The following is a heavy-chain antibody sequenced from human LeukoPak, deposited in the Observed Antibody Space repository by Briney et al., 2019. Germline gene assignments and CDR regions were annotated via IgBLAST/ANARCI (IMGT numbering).Heavy chain of an antibody. Sequence: ASVTVSCKASGYTFTIYGINWVRQAPGQGLEGMGWIGAYKGNTHYAQKLQGRVTMTKDTSTNTAYMELRNLRSDDTAVYYCARDGPTSIAALGYYHMDVWGKGTTVTVSS. CDR2: IGAYKGNT. J-gene: IGHJ6*03. V-gene: IGHV1-18*01. CDR3: ARDGPTSIAALGYYHMDV. D-gene: IGHD6-6*01. CDR1: GYTFTIYG.